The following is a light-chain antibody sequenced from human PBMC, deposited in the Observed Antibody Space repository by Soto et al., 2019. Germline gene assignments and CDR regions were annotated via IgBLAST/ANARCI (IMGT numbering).Light chain of an antibody. V-gene: IGLV2-11*01. CDR3: CSYAGSYSLV. Sequence: QSALTQPRSVSGSPGQSVTISCTGTSSDVGGYNYVSWYQQHPGKAPKLMIYDVSKRPSGVPDRFSGSKSGNTASLTISGLQAEEEADYCCCSYAGSYSLVFGGGTKLTVL. CDR2: DVS. CDR1: SSDVGGYNY. J-gene: IGLJ3*02.